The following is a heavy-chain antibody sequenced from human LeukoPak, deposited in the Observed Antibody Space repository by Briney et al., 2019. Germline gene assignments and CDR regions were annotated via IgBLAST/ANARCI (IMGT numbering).Heavy chain of an antibody. CDR3: ARGSIAARVFDP. Sequence: PSETLSLTCAVYGGSFSGYYWSWIRQPPGKGLEWIGEINHSGSTNHNPSLKSRVTISVDTSKNQFSLKLSSVTAADTAVYYCARGSIAARVFDPWGQGTLVTVSS. D-gene: IGHD6-6*01. CDR2: INHSGST. V-gene: IGHV4-34*01. J-gene: IGHJ5*02. CDR1: GGSFSGYY.